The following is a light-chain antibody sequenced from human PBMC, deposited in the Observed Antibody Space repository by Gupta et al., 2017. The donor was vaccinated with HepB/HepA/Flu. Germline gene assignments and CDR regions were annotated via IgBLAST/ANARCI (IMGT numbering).Light chain of an antibody. CDR1: ALPKQY. CDR2: KDS. J-gene: IGLJ2*01. V-gene: IGLV3-25*02. Sequence: SYELTQPPSVSVSPGQTARITCSGDALPKQYAYWYQQKPGQAPVLVIYKDSERPSGIPERFSGSSSGTTVTLTISGVQAEDEADYYGQSADSGTYKVFGGGTKLTVL. CDR3: QSADSGTYKV.